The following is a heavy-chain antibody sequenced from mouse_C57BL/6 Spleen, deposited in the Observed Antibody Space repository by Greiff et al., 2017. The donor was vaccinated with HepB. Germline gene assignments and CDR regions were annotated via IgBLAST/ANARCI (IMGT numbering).Heavy chain of an antibody. CDR1: GYTFTSYT. D-gene: IGHD3-3*01. J-gene: IGHJ2*01. CDR3: ARKERDVFDY. V-gene: IGHV1-4*01. CDR2: INPSSGYT. Sequence: QVQLQQSGAELARPGASVKMSCKASGYTFTSYTMHWVKQRPGQGLEWIGYINPSSGYTKYNQKFKDKATLTADKSSSTAYMQLSSLTSEDSAVYYCARKERDVFDYWGQGTTLTVSS.